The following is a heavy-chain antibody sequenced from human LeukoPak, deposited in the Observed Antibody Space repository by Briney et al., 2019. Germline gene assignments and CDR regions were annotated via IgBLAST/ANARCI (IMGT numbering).Heavy chain of an antibody. CDR3: AGGIARYHFVY. J-gene: IGHJ4*02. V-gene: IGHV3-23*01. CDR2: ILGSGGST. D-gene: IGHD3-16*01. Sequence: PGGSLRLSCAASRFTFTNYAMHWVRQAPGKGLEWVSGILGSGGSTYYADSVKGRFTISRDNSKNTVYLQMNSLRVEDTAMYFCAGGIARYHFVYWGLGPLITVSS. CDR1: RFTFTNYA.